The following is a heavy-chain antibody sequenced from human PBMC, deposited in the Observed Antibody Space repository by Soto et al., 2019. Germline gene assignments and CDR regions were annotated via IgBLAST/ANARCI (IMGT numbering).Heavy chain of an antibody. V-gene: IGHV1-69*13. Sequence: SVKVSCKACGGTFSRYAISWVRQAPGQGLEWMGGIIPIFGAENYAQKLQGRVTITADESTSTAYMGLSSLRSEDTAVYYCARREEEGYYSDYWGQGTLVTVSS. J-gene: IGHJ4*02. CDR3: ARREEEGYYSDY. CDR2: IIPIFGAE. CDR1: GGTFSRYA. D-gene: IGHD3-22*01.